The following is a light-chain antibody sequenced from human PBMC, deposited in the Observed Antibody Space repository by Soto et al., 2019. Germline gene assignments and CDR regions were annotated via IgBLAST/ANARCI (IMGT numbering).Light chain of an antibody. V-gene: IGLV1-44*01. J-gene: IGLJ1*01. CDR2: VNN. CDR1: TRNIGDHT. CDR3: EAWDGNREGHG. Sequence: QSALTQPPSVSGTPGQRVTLSCSGSTRNIGDHTVTWYQLLPGTAPKVLVYVNNKRPSGVPDRFSGSKSGTSASLAIRGLQSEDEADYYCEAWDGNREGHGFGTGTKVTVL.